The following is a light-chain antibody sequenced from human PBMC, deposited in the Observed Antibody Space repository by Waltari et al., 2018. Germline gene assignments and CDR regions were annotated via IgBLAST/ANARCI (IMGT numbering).Light chain of an antibody. Sequence: EIVLTQSPATLSLSPGDRATLSCRASQSVRNYLAWYQQKPGQAPRLLISDASNRATGIPARFTGSGSGTDFTLTISSLEPEDFAVYYCQHRINWPLTFGPGTKVDLK. V-gene: IGKV3-11*01. CDR3: QHRINWPLT. CDR1: QSVRNY. J-gene: IGKJ3*01. CDR2: DAS.